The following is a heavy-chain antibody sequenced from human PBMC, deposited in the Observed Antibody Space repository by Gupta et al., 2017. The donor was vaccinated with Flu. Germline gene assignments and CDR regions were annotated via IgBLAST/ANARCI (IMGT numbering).Heavy chain of an antibody. J-gene: IGHJ4*02. CDR2: IIPIFGTA. CDR1: GGTFSSYA. CDR3: ARFTVDYGDYGFDY. Sequence: QVKLVQSGAEVTKPGSSVKVSCKASGGTFSSYAISWVRQAPGKGLDWMGGIIPIFGTANYAQKFQGRVTITADQSTSTAYMELSSLRSEDTAVYYCARFTVDYGDYGFDYWGQGTLVTGSS. V-gene: IGHV1-69*01. D-gene: IGHD4-17*01.